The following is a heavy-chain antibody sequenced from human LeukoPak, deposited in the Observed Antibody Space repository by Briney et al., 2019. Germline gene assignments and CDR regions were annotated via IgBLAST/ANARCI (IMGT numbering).Heavy chain of an antibody. CDR1: GGSIGSYY. J-gene: IGHJ4*02. CDR2: IYYRGST. V-gene: IGHV4-59*01. CDR3: PRYCSSTSCQRRFDY. Sequence: SETLSLTCTVSGGSIGSYYWSWMRQPPGKGREWIGYIYYRGSTNYNPSFKSRVTISVDTPKNQFSLKLSSVTAADTAVYYCPRYCSSTSCQRRFDYWGQGTLVTVSS. D-gene: IGHD2-2*01.